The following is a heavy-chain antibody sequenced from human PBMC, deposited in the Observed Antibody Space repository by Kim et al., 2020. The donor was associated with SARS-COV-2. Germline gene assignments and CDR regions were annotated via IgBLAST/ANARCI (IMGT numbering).Heavy chain of an antibody. CDR2: LYYSGST. Sequence: SETLSLTCTVSGGSISSSSYYWGWIRQPPGKGLEWIGSLYYSGSTFYNPSLKSRVTVSVDTSKNQFSLKLTSVTAADTAVYYCASPRSTGPLYYFDYWGQGALVTVSS. V-gene: IGHV4-39*01. CDR3: ASPRSTGPLYYFDY. J-gene: IGHJ4*02. D-gene: IGHD4-17*01. CDR1: GGSISSSSYY.